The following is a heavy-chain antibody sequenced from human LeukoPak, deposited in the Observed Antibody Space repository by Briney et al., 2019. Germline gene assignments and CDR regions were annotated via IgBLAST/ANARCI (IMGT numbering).Heavy chain of an antibody. Sequence: GGSLRRSCAASGFTVSSNYMSWVRQAPGKGLEWVSVIYSGGSTYYADSVKGQFAISRHNSKNTLYLQMNSLRAEDTAVYYCARAGGMDVWGQGTTVTVSS. D-gene: IGHD1-14*01. CDR1: GFTVSSNY. CDR3: ARAGGMDV. CDR2: IYSGGST. J-gene: IGHJ6*02. V-gene: IGHV3-53*04.